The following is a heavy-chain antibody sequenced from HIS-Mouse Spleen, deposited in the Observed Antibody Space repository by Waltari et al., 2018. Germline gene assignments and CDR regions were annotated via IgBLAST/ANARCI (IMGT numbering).Heavy chain of an antibody. CDR1: GCSISISSYY. CDR3: AQILANWGPSDAFDI. Sequence: QLQLQESGPGLVKPSETLSLTCTVSGCSISISSYYWGWIRQPPGKGLEWIGEINHSGSTNYNPSLKSRVTISVDTSKNQFSLKLSSVTAADTAVYYCAQILANWGPSDAFDIWGQGTMVTVSS. V-gene: IGHV4-39*07. J-gene: IGHJ3*02. D-gene: IGHD7-27*01. CDR2: INHSGST.